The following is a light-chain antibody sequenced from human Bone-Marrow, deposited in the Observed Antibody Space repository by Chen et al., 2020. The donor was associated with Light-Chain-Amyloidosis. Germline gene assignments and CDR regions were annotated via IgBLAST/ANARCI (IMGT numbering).Light chain of an antibody. CDR1: DLPTKY. V-gene: IGLV3-25*03. J-gene: IGLJ2*01. CDR2: RDT. Sequence: SYELTQPPSVPVSPGQTARITCSGDDLPTKYAYWYQQKPGQAPVLVIHRDTERPSGISERFSGSRSGTTATLTISGVQAEDEADYHWQSADSSGTYEVIVGGGTKLTVL. CDR3: QSADSSGTYEVI.